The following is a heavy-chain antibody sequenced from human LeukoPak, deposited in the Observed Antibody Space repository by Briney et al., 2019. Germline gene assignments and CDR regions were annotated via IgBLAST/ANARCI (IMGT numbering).Heavy chain of an antibody. V-gene: IGHV3-7*01. J-gene: IGHJ4*02. D-gene: IGHD7-27*01. CDR2: IREDGREK. CDR1: GFTFSGYW. CDR3: ARGNWAFDY. Sequence: GGSLRLSCAVSGFTFSGYWMSWVRQAPGKGLEWVANIREDGREKYYVDSVKGRFTISRDNAKNSLYLQMHSLRAEDTAVFCCARGNWAFDYWGQGTLVTVSS.